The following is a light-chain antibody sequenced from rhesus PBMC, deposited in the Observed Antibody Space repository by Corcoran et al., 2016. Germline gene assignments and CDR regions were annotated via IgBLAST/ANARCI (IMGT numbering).Light chain of an antibody. J-gene: IGKJ4*01. V-gene: IGKV1S17*01. Sequence: DIQMTQSPSSLSASVGDRVTITCRASQAITNDSAWYQQKTGQTTKVLIYEATILQSGIPSRLSGSGSGIYFNLTVSSLQSGDFATYYCPHYYNTPLAFSGGTKGDIK. CDR3: PHYYNTPLA. CDR2: EAT. CDR1: QAITND.